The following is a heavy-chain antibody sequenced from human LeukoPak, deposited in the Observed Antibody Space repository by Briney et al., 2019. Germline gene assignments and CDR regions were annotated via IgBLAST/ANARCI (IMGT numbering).Heavy chain of an antibody. D-gene: IGHD3-3*01. Sequence: ASVKVSCKASGYTFTSYDINWVRQATGQGLEWMGWMNPNSGNTGCAQKFQGRVTITRNTSVSTAYMELSSLRSEDTAVYYCARGLLTRVTIFGVVASNWFDPWGQGTLVTVSS. CDR3: ARGLLTRVTIFGVVASNWFDP. CDR2: MNPNSGNT. J-gene: IGHJ5*02. V-gene: IGHV1-8*03. CDR1: GYTFTSYD.